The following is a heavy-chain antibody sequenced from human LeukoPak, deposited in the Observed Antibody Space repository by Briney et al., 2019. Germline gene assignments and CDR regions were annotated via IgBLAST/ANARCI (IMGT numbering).Heavy chain of an antibody. D-gene: IGHD3-3*01. Sequence: SETLSFTCTVSGGSISSYYWSWIRQPPGKGLEWIGYIYYSGSTNYNPSLKSRVTISVDTSKNQFSLKLSSVTAADTAVYYCARHRADHTIFGVVIIDVGGPDFDYWGQGTLVTVSS. CDR2: IYYSGST. CDR1: GGSISSYY. CDR3: ARHRADHTIFGVVIIDVGGPDFDY. V-gene: IGHV4-59*08. J-gene: IGHJ4*02.